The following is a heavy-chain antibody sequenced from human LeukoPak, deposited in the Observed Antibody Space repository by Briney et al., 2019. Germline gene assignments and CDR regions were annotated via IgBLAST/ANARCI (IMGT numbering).Heavy chain of an antibody. CDR3: ARDRFYYGSGSYYYPDY. J-gene: IGHJ4*02. CDR2: IYYSGST. CDR1: GGSISSYY. Sequence: PSETLSLTCTVSGGSISSYYWSWIRQPPGKGLEWIGYIYYSGSTNYNPSLKSRVTISVDTSKNQFSLKLSSVTAADTAVYYCARDRFYYGSGSYYYPDYWGQGTLVTVSS. V-gene: IGHV4-59*01. D-gene: IGHD3-10*01.